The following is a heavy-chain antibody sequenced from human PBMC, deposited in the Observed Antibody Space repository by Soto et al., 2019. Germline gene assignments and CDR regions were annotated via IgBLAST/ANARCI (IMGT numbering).Heavy chain of an antibody. CDR2: ISGGGAGA. J-gene: IGHJ4*02. CDR1: GFTFSSYV. D-gene: IGHD6-19*01. CDR3: AKGGRQWLVTSDFNY. V-gene: IGHV3-23*01. Sequence: GGSLRLSCAASGFTFSSYVMNWVRQAPGKGLEWVSGISGGGAGAYYADSVKGRFTISRDSSKNTVSLEMTSLRAEDTAVYYCAKGGRQWLVTSDFNYWGQGALVTVSS.